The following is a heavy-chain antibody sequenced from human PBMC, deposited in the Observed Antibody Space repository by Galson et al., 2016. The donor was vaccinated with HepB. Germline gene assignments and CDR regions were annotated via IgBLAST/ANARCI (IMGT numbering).Heavy chain of an antibody. CDR3: VREDYGDDPVYYYYYYGMDV. Sequence: SLRLSCAASGFPFSRYWMHWVRQGPGKGLVWVSRINSDGSSTIYADSVRGRFTISRDNAKNMLYLEMNSLRAEDTALYYCVREDYGDDPVYYYYYYGMDVWGQGTTVSVSS. CDR2: INSDGSST. J-gene: IGHJ6*02. CDR1: GFPFSRYW. V-gene: IGHV3-74*01. D-gene: IGHD4-17*01.